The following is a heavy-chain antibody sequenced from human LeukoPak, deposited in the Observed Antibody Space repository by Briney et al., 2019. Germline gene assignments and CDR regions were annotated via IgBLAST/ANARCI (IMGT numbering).Heavy chain of an antibody. CDR1: GYSFTSYW. V-gene: IGHV5-10-1*01. J-gene: IGHJ3*02. Sequence: GESLRISCKGFGYSFTSYWISWVRQMPGKGLEWMGRIDPSDSYTNYSPSFQGHVTISADKSISTAYLQWSSLKASDTAMYYCATLDTATLNAFDIWGQGTMVTVSS. CDR3: ATLDTATLNAFDI. CDR2: IDPSDSYT. D-gene: IGHD5-18*01.